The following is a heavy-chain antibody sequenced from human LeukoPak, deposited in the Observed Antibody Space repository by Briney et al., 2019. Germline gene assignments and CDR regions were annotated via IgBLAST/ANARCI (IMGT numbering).Heavy chain of an antibody. Sequence: ASVKVSCKASRYTFTSYYMHWVRQAPGQGLEWMGIINPSGGSTGYAQKFQGRVTMTRDTSTSTVYMEVSSLRSEDTAVYYCARMVRGVTLYYFDYWGQGTLVTVSS. D-gene: IGHD3-10*01. J-gene: IGHJ4*02. CDR1: RYTFTSYY. CDR3: ARMVRGVTLYYFDY. CDR2: INPSGGST. V-gene: IGHV1-46*03.